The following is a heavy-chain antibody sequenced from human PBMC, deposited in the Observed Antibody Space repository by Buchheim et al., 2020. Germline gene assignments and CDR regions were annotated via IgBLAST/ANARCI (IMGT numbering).Heavy chain of an antibody. Sequence: EVQLVESGGGLVQPGGSLRLSCAASGFAFSSYWMSWVRQAPGKGLEWVANIKQDGSEKYYVDSVKGRFTISRDNAKNSLYLQMNSLRAEDTAVYYCAREKGEGSGWFENWFDPWGQGTL. V-gene: IGHV3-7*01. J-gene: IGHJ5*02. CDR1: GFAFSSYW. D-gene: IGHD6-19*01. CDR2: IKQDGSEK. CDR3: AREKGEGSGWFENWFDP.